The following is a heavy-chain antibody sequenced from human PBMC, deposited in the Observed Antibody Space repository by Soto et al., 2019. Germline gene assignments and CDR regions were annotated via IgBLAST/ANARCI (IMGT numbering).Heavy chain of an antibody. CDR1: GGTFSSYA. D-gene: IGHD3-22*01. Sequence: QVQLVQSGAEVKKPGSSVKVSCKASGGTFSSYAISWVRQAPGQGLEWMGGIIPIFGTANYAQKFQGRVTITADESTSTAYMELSSLRSEDTAVYYCARRADYYDSSGYYRGNWFDPWGQGTLVTVSS. CDR2: IIPIFGTA. V-gene: IGHV1-69*01. CDR3: ARRADYYDSSGYYRGNWFDP. J-gene: IGHJ5*02.